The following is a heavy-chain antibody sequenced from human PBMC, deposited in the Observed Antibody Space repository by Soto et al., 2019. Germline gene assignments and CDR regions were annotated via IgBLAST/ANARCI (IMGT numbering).Heavy chain of an antibody. V-gene: IGHV3-23*01. J-gene: IGHJ4*02. Sequence: GGSLRLSCAASGFTFSSYAMTWVRQAPGKGLEWVSTISHPGGSTYYADSVKGRFTISRDNSKNTLYLQMNSLRAEDTAVYYCAKRSSSSTFDYWGQGTLVTVSS. CDR1: GFTFSSYA. D-gene: IGHD6-6*01. CDR2: ISHPGGST. CDR3: AKRSSSSTFDY.